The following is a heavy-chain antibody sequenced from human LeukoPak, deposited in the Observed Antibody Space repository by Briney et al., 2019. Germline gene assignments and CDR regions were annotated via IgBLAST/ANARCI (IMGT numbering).Heavy chain of an antibody. CDR1: GYSFTSCW. CDR2: INPRDSDT. CDR3: ARQSVDGRYTFDY. J-gene: IGHJ4*01. V-gene: IGHV5-51*01. D-gene: IGHD3-16*02. Sequence: GESLKISCKVSGYSFTSCWIGWVRQMPGKGLEWMGIINPRDSDTKYSPSFQGQATISVDKSISTAYLQWSSLKASDTAMYYCARQSVDGRYTFDYWGQEPWSPSPQ.